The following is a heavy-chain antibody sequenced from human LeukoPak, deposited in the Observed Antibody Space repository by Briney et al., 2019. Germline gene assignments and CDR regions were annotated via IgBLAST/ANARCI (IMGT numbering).Heavy chain of an antibody. V-gene: IGHV3-7*01. CDR2: IKQDGSEK. CDR1: GFTFSSYW. Sequence: GGSLRLSCAASGFTFSSYWMSWVRQAPGKGLEWVANIKQDGSEKYYVDSVKGRFTISRDNAKNSLYLQMNSLRDEDTAVYYCARDEAGARAWNTYYDFWSGYYGFDYWGQGTLVTVSS. J-gene: IGHJ4*02. D-gene: IGHD3-3*01. CDR3: ARDEAGARAWNTYYDFWSGYYGFDY.